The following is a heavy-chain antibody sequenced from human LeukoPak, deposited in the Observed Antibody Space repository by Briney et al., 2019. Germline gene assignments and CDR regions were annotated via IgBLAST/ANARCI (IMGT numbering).Heavy chain of an antibody. J-gene: IGHJ4*02. V-gene: IGHV4-39*01. Sequence: PSETLSLTCTVSGGSISSYYWGWIRQPPGKGLEWIGSIYYSGSTYYNPSLKSRVTISVDTSKNQFSLKLSSVTAADTAVYYCATRPNDIAALFDYWGQGTLVTVSS. CDR3: ATRPNDIAALFDY. D-gene: IGHD6-6*01. CDR1: GGSISSYY. CDR2: IYYSGST.